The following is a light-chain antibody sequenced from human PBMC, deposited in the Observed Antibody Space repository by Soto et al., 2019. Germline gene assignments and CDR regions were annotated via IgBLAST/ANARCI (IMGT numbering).Light chain of an antibody. V-gene: IGKV1-27*01. CDR3: QKYASDPWT. J-gene: IGKJ1*01. CDR2: AAS. CDR1: QCISTY. Sequence: DIQMTQSPSSLSSSVGDRVTITCRARQCISTYCVWYQQNPWKIPNLLIYAASTLKSGVPSRVSGSRSGTDFTLTISSLQPEDVATYYFQKYASDPWTFGQGTTVEIK.